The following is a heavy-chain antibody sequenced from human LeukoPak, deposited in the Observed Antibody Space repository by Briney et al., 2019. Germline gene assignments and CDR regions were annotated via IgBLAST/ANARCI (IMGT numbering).Heavy chain of an antibody. CDR1: GFALSSHW. CDR3: ARNNGMDV. J-gene: IGHJ6*02. V-gene: IGHV3-7*03. Sequence: GGPLRLSCAASGFALSSHWMTWVRQVPGRGPEWVANVNRDGSETYYLDSVKGRFTISKDNAKSSLYLQMNSLRAEDTALYHCARNNGMDVWGQGTTVIVSS. CDR2: VNRDGSET.